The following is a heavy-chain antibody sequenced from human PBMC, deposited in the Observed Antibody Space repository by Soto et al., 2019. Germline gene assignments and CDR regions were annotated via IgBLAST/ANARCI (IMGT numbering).Heavy chain of an antibody. CDR2: IKQDGSEK. D-gene: IGHD2-2*01. J-gene: IGHJ4*02. V-gene: IGHV3-7*03. CDR1: GFTFSRYW. Sequence: GTLRVYCAGIGFTFSRYWMRWVRQAQGKGLELVAKIKQDGSEKYYVDSVKGLFTISRDNAKNSLYLQMNSLRAEDTAVYYCAKDRQLLLLEYYFDYWGQGTLVTVSS. CDR3: AKDRQLLLLEYYFDY.